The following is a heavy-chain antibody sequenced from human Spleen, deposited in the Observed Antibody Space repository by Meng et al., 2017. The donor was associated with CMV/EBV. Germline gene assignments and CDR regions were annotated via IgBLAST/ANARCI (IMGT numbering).Heavy chain of an antibody. CDR2: ISSSGGTT. V-gene: IGHV3-23*01. J-gene: IGHJ4*02. CDR1: GFTFGDYS. CDR3: AKDRYCSSTTCPGSY. Sequence: GESLKISCAASGFTFGDYSMSWVRQAPGKGLEWVSGISSSGGTTYYADSVKGRFTISRDNSKNTLYVQMNSLEAEDTAVYYCAKDRYCSSTTCPGSYWGQGTLVTVSS. D-gene: IGHD2-2*01.